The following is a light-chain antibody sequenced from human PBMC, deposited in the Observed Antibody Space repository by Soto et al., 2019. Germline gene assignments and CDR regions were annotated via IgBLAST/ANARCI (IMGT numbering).Light chain of an antibody. J-gene: IGKJ1*01. Sequence: EIVLTQSPGTLSLSPGERATLSCRASQSVSSSYLAWYQQKPGQAPRLLIYGASNRATGIPDRLSGSGSGTDFTLTISRLEPEDFALYYCQQYGASPITFGQGTKVDIK. CDR2: GAS. CDR3: QQYGASPIT. V-gene: IGKV3-20*01. CDR1: QSVSSSY.